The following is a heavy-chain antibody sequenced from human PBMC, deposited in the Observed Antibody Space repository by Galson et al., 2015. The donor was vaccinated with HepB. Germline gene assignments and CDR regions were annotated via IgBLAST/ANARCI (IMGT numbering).Heavy chain of an antibody. D-gene: IGHD3-16*01. CDR2: IRSKAYGGTT. Sequence: SLRLSCAASGFTFGDYAMSWVRQAPGKGLEWVGFIRSKAYGGTTEYAASVKGRFTISRDDSKSIAYLQMNSLKTEDTAVYYCTSEGVMITFGGLLAPNYYYGMDVWGQGTTVTVSS. V-gene: IGHV3-49*04. CDR3: TSEGVMITFGGLLAPNYYYGMDV. J-gene: IGHJ6*02. CDR1: GFTFGDYA.